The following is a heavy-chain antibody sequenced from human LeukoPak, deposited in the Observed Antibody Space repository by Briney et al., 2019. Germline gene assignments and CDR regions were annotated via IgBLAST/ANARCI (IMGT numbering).Heavy chain of an antibody. V-gene: IGHV3-30*02. J-gene: IGHJ4*02. CDR3: AAAGSSYFDY. CDR2: IRYDGSNK. CDR1: GFTFSSFG. D-gene: IGHD3-10*01. Sequence: GGSLRLSCAASGFTFSSFGMHWVRQAPGKGLEWVAFIRYDGSNKYYADSVKGRFTISRDNSKNTLYLQMNSLRAEDTAVYYCAAAGSSYFDYWGQGTLVTVSS.